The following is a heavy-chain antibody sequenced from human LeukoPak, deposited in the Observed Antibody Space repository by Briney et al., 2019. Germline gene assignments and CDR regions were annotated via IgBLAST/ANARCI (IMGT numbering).Heavy chain of an antibody. CDR1: GGTFSSYA. Sequence: APVKVSCKASGGTFSSYAISWVRQAPGQGLEWMGGIIPIFGTANYAQKFPGRVTITADESTSTASMELSSLRSEDTAVYYCARTYDSSGSVPPDYFDYWGQGTLVTVSS. CDR2: IIPIFGTA. J-gene: IGHJ4*02. D-gene: IGHD3-22*01. V-gene: IGHV1-69*13. CDR3: ARTYDSSGSVPPDYFDY.